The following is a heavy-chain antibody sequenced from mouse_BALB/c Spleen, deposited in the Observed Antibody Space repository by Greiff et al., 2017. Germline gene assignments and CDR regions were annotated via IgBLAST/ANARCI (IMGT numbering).Heavy chain of an antibody. D-gene: IGHD2-10*02. Sequence: EVQLVESGGGLVKLGGSLKLSCAASGFTFSSYYMSWVRQTPEKRLELVAAINSNGGSTYYPDTVKGRFTISRDNAKNTLYLQMSSLKSEDTALYYCARRYGYYFDYWGQGTTLTVSS. CDR3: ARRYGYYFDY. CDR2: INSNGGST. J-gene: IGHJ2*01. CDR1: GFTFSSYY. V-gene: IGHV5-6-2*01.